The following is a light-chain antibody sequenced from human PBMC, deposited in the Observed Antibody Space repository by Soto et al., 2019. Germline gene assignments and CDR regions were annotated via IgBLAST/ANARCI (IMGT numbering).Light chain of an antibody. J-gene: IGKJ3*01. Sequence: EIVLTQSPGTLSLSPGERGTLSCRANQSLGSAYLAWYQQKPGQAPRLLIHGASSMTAAIPDRFSGSGSGTDFTLTISNLEPEDFSVYYCQQYAASPFTFGPGTKVDAK. V-gene: IGKV3-20*01. CDR1: QSLGSAY. CDR3: QQYAASPFT. CDR2: GAS.